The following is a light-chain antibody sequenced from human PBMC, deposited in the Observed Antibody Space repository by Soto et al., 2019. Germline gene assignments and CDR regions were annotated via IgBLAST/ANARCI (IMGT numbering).Light chain of an antibody. J-gene: IGKJ4*01. Sequence: EIVLTQSPGTLSLSPGERATLSCRASQSVSSTYVAWYQQKSGQAPRLLIYGASSRATGIPDRFSGSGSGTDFTLTISRLEPEDFAVYYCQQYGSSPLTFGGGTKLEIK. CDR3: QQYGSSPLT. CDR1: QSVSSTY. V-gene: IGKV3-20*01. CDR2: GAS.